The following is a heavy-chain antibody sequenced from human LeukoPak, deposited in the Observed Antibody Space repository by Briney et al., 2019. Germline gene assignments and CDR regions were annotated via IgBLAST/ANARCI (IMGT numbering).Heavy chain of an antibody. CDR1: GGTFSSYA. CDR2: IIPIFGTA. V-gene: IGHV1-69*13. D-gene: IGHD3-22*01. J-gene: IGHJ4*02. CDR3: ARDLGYDSDEFYEKPGDY. Sequence: SVRVSCKASGGTFSSYAISWVRQAPGQGLEWMGGIIPIFGTANYAQKFQGRVTITADESTSTAYMELSSLRSEDTAVYYCARDLGYDSDEFYEKPGDYWGQGTLVTVSS.